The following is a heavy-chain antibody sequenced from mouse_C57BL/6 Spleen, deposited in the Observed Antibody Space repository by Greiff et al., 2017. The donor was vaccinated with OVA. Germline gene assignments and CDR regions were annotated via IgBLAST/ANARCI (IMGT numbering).Heavy chain of an antibody. D-gene: IGHD2-4*01. Sequence: VQLQQPGAELVRPGSSVKLSCKASGYTFTSYWMHWVKERPIQGLEWIGNIDPSDSETHYNQKFKYKATLTVDKSSSTAYMQLSSLTSEDSAVYYCARGDYDDYWGQGTTLTVSS. J-gene: IGHJ2*01. CDR3: ARGDYDDY. CDR2: IDPSDSET. CDR1: GYTFTSYW. V-gene: IGHV1-52*01.